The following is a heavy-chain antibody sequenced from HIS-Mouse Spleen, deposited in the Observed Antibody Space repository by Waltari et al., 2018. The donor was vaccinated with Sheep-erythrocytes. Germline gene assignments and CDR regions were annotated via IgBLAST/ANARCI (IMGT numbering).Heavy chain of an antibody. CDR2: ISYDGSNK. CDR1: GFAFSSYG. D-gene: IGHD3-10*01. CDR3: AKDGGGNWFDP. Sequence: QVLLVESGGGVVQPGRSLRLSCAAPGFAFSSYGMHWVRQAPGKGLEWVAVISYDGSNKSYADSVKGRFTISRDNSKNTLYLQMNSLRAEDTAVYYCAKDGGGNWFDPWGQGTLVTVSS. J-gene: IGHJ5*02. V-gene: IGHV3-30*18.